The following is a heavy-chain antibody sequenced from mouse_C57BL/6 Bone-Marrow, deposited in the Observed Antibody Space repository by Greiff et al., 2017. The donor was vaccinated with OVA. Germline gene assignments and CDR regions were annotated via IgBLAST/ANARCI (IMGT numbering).Heavy chain of an antibody. V-gene: IGHV5-12*01. CDR3: ARQGYYEDYFDY. J-gene: IGHJ2*01. CDR1: GFTFSDYY. D-gene: IGHD1-1*01. CDR2: ISNGGGST. Sequence: EVQGVESGGGLVQPGGSLKLSCAASGFTFSDYYMYWVRQTPEKRLEWVAYISNGGGSTYYPDTVKGRFTISRDNAKNTLYLQMSRLKSEDTAMYYCARQGYYEDYFDYWGQGTTLTVSS.